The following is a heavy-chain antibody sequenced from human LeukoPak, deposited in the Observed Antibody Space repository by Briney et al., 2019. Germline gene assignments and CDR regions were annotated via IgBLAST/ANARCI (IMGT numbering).Heavy chain of an antibody. CDR3: ARVGVTPYYYYGMDV. V-gene: IGHV3-23*01. CDR1: GFTFSSYA. J-gene: IGHJ6*02. CDR2: ISGSGSPT. Sequence: PGGSLRLSCAASGFTFSSYAVSWVRQAPGKGLEWVSGISGSGSPTHYADSVKGRFAISRDNSKNTVYLQMNSLRAEDTAVYYCARVGVTPYYYYGMDVWGQGTTVTVSS. D-gene: IGHD4-23*01.